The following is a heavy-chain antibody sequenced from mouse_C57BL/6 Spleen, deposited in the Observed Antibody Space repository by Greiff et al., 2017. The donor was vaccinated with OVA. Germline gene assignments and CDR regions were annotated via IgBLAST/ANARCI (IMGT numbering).Heavy chain of an antibody. CDR1: GYSFTGYF. V-gene: IGHV1-20*01. CDR3: ASCEDYDVWFAY. J-gene: IGHJ3*01. CDR2: INPYNGDT. Sequence: EVQLQQSGPELVTPGDSVKISCTASGYSFTGYFMNWVMQSHGTSLKWIGRINPYNGDTFYNQKFKVKTTLTVDNSSITAHMVLRSLTSDDSAVYYCASCEDYDVWFAYWRQGTLVSVSA. D-gene: IGHD2-4*01.